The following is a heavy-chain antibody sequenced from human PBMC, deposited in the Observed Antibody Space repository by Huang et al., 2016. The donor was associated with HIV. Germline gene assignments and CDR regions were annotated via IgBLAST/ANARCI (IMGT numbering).Heavy chain of an antibody. CDR2: IRYDGNNY. Sequence: QVQLVESGGGVVQPGGSLRLSCTASGFTFGCFGMHWVRQATGKGLEWVAFIRYDGNNYYYADSVRGRFTISRDNSKDTLYLQMNRLRPDDSAVYYCAKDLTYTFGRHFDYWGRGTLVTVSS. CDR3: AKDLTYTFGRHFDY. CDR1: GFTFGCFG. D-gene: IGHD3-3*01. J-gene: IGHJ4*02. V-gene: IGHV3-30*02.